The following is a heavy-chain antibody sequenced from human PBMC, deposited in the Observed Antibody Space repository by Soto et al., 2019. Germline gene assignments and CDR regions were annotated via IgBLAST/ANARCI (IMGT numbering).Heavy chain of an antibody. V-gene: IGHV3-23*05. CDR2: IDDSGSGT. CDR3: VKARYVSHRGYFDY. Sequence: EVQLLDSGGGLVHPGGSLRLSCAASGFSFSSGDAMSWVRQAPGKGLEWVSTIDDSGSGTFYADPVKGRFTISRDNSKNTLWLQMNSLGADDTARYFCVKARYVSHRGYFDYWGQGTLVTVSS. CDR1: GFSFSSGDA. J-gene: IGHJ4*02. D-gene: IGHD3-16*01.